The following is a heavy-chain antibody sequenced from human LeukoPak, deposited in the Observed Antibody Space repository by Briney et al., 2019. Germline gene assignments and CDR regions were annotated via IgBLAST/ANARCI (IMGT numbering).Heavy chain of an antibody. CDR3: ARGYCSGGSCYSVENWFDP. J-gene: IGHJ5*02. CDR2: INPSSGGT. D-gene: IGHD2-15*01. V-gene: IGHV1-2*06. CDR1: GYTFTKYY. Sequence: ASVKVSCKASGYTFTKYYMFWVRQAPGRGLEWMGRINPSSGGTDYAQKFQGRVTMTRDTSISTAYMELSRLRSDDTAMYYCARGYCSGGSCYSVENWFDPWGQGTLVTVSS.